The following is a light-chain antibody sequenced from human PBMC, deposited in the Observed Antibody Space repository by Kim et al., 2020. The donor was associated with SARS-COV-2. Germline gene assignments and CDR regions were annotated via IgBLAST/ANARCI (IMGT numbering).Light chain of an antibody. J-gene: IGLJ3*02. Sequence: QSALTQPASVSGSPGQSITISCTGTSSDVGGYNYVSWYQQHPGKAPKLMIYDVSNRPSGVSNRFSGSKSGNTASLTISGLQAEDEADYYYSPYTSSSTWVFGGGTKLTVL. CDR2: DVS. CDR1: SSDVGGYNY. V-gene: IGLV2-14*03. CDR3: SPYTSSSTWV.